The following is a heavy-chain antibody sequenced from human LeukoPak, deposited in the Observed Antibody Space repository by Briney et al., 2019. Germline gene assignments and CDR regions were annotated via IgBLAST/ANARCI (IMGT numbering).Heavy chain of an antibody. Sequence: SETLSLTCTVSGGSISRHYWMWIRQPPGKGLEWLGYNYYTGSTNYNSSLGGRTTILIDTSKNQFSLTLTSVTAADTAVYYCARQGGGYDWGQGILVTVSS. CDR3: ARQGGGYD. CDR2: NYYTGST. D-gene: IGHD5-12*01. V-gene: IGHV4-59*08. CDR1: GGSISRHY. J-gene: IGHJ4*02.